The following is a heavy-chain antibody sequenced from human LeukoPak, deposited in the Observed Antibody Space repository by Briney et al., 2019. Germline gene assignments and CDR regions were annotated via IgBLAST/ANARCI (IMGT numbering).Heavy chain of an antibody. J-gene: IGHJ4*02. CDR1: GYTFTGCN. CDR3: ARGGSYGDYLDS. CDR2: INPNTGGT. D-gene: IGHD4-17*01. Sequence: ASVKVSCKASGYTFTGCNMHWVRQVPGQGLEWMGWINPNTGGTNSAQKFQGRVTMTRDTSITTVYMELSRLRSDDTAVYYCARGGSYGDYLDSWGQGTLVTVSS. V-gene: IGHV1-2*02.